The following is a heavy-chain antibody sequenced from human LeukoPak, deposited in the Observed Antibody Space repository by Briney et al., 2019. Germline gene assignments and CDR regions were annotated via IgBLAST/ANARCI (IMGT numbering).Heavy chain of an antibody. Sequence: SETLSLTCAVYGGSFSGYYWSWIRQPPGKGLEWIGEINHSGSTNYNPSLKSRVTISVDTSKNQFSLKLSSVTAADTAVYYCARGRYYYGVDVWGKGTTVTVSS. V-gene: IGHV4-34*01. CDR3: ARGRYYYGVDV. J-gene: IGHJ6*04. CDR1: GGSFSGYY. CDR2: INHSGST.